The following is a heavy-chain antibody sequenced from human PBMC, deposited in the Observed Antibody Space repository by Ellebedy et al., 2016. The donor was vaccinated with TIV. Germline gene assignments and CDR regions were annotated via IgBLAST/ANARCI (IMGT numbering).Heavy chain of an antibody. CDR1: GFSFSSYW. Sequence: GESLKTSCAASGFSFSSYWMSWVRQAPGKGLEWVANIKQDGSEKYYVDSVKGRVTISRDNAKNSLYLQMNSLRAEDTAVYYCARGYASPNYWGQGTLVTVSS. J-gene: IGHJ4*01. V-gene: IGHV3-7*01. CDR3: ARGYASPNY. D-gene: IGHD2-8*01. CDR2: IKQDGSEK.